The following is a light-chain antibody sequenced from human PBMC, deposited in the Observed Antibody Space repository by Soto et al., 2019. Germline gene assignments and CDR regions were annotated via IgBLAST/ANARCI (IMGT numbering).Light chain of an antibody. Sequence: QLVLTQSPSASASLGASVKLTCTLSSGHSSYAIAWHQQQPEKGPRYLMKLNSDGSHSKGDGIPDRFSGSSSGAERYLTIASLQSEDEADYYCQTWGTGIQVFGGGTKVTGL. J-gene: IGLJ2*01. CDR1: SGHSSYA. CDR2: LNSDGSH. V-gene: IGLV4-69*01. CDR3: QTWGTGIQV.